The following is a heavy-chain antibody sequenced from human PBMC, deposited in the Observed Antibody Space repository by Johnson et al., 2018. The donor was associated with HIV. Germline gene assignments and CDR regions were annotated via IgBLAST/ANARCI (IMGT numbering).Heavy chain of an antibody. V-gene: IGHV3-66*01. D-gene: IGHD4-23*01. CDR2: IYSGGST. J-gene: IGHJ3*02. CDR1: GFSVSTSY. CDR3: AKDRWGGGNSRNTFDM. Sequence: VQLVESGGGLIQPGGSLRLSCAASGFSVSTSYMTWVRQAPQKGLEWVSIIYSGGSTYYADSVKGRFTISRDNSKNTLYLQMNSLRAEDTTVYYCAKDRWGGGNSRNTFDMWGQGTMVTVSS.